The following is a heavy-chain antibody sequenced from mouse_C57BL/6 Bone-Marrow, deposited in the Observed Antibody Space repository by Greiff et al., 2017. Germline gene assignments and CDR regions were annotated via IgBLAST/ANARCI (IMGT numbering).Heavy chain of an antibody. D-gene: IGHD2-1*01. CDR1: GYSFTDYN. Sequence: EVQLVESGPELVKPGASVKISCKASGYSFTDYNLNWVKQSNGKSLEWIGVINPNYGTTSYNQKFKGKATLTVDQSSSTAYMQLNSLTSEDSAVYYCAREGALDGNYGGFAYWGQGTLVTVSA. CDR3: AREGALDGNYGGFAY. V-gene: IGHV1-39*01. J-gene: IGHJ3*01. CDR2: INPNYGTT.